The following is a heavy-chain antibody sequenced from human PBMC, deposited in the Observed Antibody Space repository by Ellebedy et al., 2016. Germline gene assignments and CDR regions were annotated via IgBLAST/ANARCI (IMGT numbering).Heavy chain of an antibody. D-gene: IGHD6-13*01. CDR2: INHSGST. J-gene: IGHJ4*02. CDR3: ARDSSGWYGY. CDR1: GGSISSYY. V-gene: IGHV4-34*01. Sequence: SETLSLTCTVSGGSISSYYWSWIRQPPGKGLEWIGEINHSGSTNYNPSLKSRVTISVDTSKNQFSLKLSSVTAADTAVYYCARDSSGWYGYWGQGTLVTVSS.